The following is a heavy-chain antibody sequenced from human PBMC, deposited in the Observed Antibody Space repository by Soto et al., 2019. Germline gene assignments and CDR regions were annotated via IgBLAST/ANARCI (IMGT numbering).Heavy chain of an antibody. V-gene: IGHV3-74*01. D-gene: IGHD3-10*01. CDR2: IYNDGTYS. J-gene: IGHJ4*02. CDR3: TRGPRPISTGTGAY. Sequence: EVQLVESGGRLVPPGGSVRLSCAASGFIFKMYWMHWVRQSPGKGLVWISRIYNDGTYSDYADSVRGRFTISRDNVNDTLYLQMNNLRAEDSGLYYCTRGPRPISTGTGAYWGQGTQVTVSS. CDR1: GFIFKMYW.